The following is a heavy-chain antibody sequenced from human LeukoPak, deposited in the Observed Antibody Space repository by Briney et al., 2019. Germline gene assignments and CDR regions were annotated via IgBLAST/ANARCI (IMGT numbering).Heavy chain of an antibody. CDR3: AREPLIYDSSGYYYVWFDP. D-gene: IGHD3-22*01. CDR1: GYSISSGYY. Sequence: SETLSLTCAVSGYSISSGYYWGWIRQPPGKGLEWIGSIYHSGSTYYNPSLKSRVTISVDTSKNQFSLKLSSVTAADTAVYYCAREPLIYDSSGYYYVWFDPWGQGTLVTVSS. J-gene: IGHJ5*02. CDR2: IYHSGST. V-gene: IGHV4-38-2*02.